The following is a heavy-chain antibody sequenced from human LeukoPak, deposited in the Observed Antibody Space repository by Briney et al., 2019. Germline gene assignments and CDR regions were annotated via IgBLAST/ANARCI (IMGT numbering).Heavy chain of an antibody. CDR1: GFTFSSYG. CDR3: ANSRLVVTAFDI. V-gene: IGHV3-30*02. Sequence: PGGSLRLSCAASGFTFSSYGMHWVRQAPGKGLEWVAFTRYDGNYKYHADSVKGRFTISRDNSKNTLYLQMNSLSAEDTAVYYCANSRLVVTAFDIWGQGTMVTVSS. J-gene: IGHJ3*02. CDR2: TRYDGNYK. D-gene: IGHD3-22*01.